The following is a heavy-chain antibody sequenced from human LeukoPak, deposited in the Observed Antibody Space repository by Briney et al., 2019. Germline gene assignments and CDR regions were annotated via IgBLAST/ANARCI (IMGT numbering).Heavy chain of an antibody. CDR3: AKAEGYDILTCLDY. CDR1: GFTFSSYA. Sequence: PGGSLRLSCATSGFTFSSYAMSWVRQAPGKGLEWVSGIGASGGSTYYADSVKGRFTISRDNSKNTLYLQMNSLRTEDTAVYYCAKAEGYDILTCLDYWGQGTLVTVPS. V-gene: IGHV3-23*01. D-gene: IGHD3-9*01. J-gene: IGHJ4*02. CDR2: IGASGGST.